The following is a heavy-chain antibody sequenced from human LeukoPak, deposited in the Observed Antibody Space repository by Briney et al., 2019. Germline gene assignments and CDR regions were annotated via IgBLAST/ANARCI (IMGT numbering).Heavy chain of an antibody. D-gene: IGHD3-10*01. J-gene: IGHJ3*02. V-gene: IGHV3-7*01. CDR2: IKQDGSEK. CDR3: AREYGSRRGLWAFDI. Sequence: GGSLRLSCAASGFTFSSYWMNWVRQAPGKGLEWVGNIKQDGSEKHYVDSVEGRFTIARDNAKNSLYLQMNSLRAEDTAVYYCAREYGSRRGLWAFDIWGHGTMVTVSS. CDR1: GFTFSSYW.